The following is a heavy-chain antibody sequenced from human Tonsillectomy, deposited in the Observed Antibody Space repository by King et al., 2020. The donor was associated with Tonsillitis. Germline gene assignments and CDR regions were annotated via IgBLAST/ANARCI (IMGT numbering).Heavy chain of an antibody. V-gene: IGHV3-64D*06. CDR1: GFTFINYA. CDR2: ISGNGVGT. D-gene: IGHD2/OR15-2a*01. CDR3: VKHLSH. Sequence: VQLVESGGGLVQPGGSLRLSRSASGFTFINYAMHWGRQAPGKGLEYFSSISGNGVGTYYADSFKGRFTTSRDNSKKTLSLQMSRLRTEDTAVYYCVKHLSHWGQGTLVTVSS. J-gene: IGHJ1*01.